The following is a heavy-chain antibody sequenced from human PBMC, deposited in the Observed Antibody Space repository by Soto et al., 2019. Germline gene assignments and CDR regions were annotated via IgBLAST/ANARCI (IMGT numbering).Heavy chain of an antibody. CDR1: GFTFTTYG. V-gene: IGHV3-33*01. J-gene: IGHJ4*02. CDR3: ARGCGSAVYASHFDY. D-gene: IGHD3-16*01. CDR2: TWHDGSVE. Sequence: GGSLRLSCVASGFTFTTYGMHWVRQAPGKGLEWLAVTWHDGSVEYYADSVRGRLTISRDNYKNTLYLQINSLRADDTAVYYCARGCGSAVYASHFDYWGQGTPVTVSS.